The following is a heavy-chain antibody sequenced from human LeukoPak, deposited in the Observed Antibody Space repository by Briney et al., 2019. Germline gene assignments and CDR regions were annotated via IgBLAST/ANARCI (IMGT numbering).Heavy chain of an antibody. Sequence: PGGSLRLSCAASGFTFSSYSMNWVRQAPGKGLEWVSYISSSSSTIYYADSVKGRFTISRDNSKNTLYLQMNSLRAEDTAVYYCAKGNYYDSSGYGGDYRGQGTLVTVSS. J-gene: IGHJ4*02. CDR1: GFTFSSYS. CDR3: AKGNYYDSSGYGGDY. D-gene: IGHD3-22*01. CDR2: ISSSSSTI. V-gene: IGHV3-48*04.